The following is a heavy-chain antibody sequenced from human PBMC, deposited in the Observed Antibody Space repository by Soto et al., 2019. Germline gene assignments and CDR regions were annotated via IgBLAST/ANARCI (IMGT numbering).Heavy chain of an antibody. V-gene: IGHV4-30-4*01. D-gene: IGHD3-22*01. CDR1: GGSISSGDYY. J-gene: IGHJ4*02. CDR3: ARLPHYDSSGYSAFDY. CDR2: IYYSGST. Sequence: PSETLSLTCTVSGGSISSGDYYWSWIRQPPGKGLEWIGYIYYSGSTYYNPSLKSRVTISVDTSKNQFSLKLSSVTAADTAVYYCARLPHYDSSGYSAFDYWGQGTLVTVSS.